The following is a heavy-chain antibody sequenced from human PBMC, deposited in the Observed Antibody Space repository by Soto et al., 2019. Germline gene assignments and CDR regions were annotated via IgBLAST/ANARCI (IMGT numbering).Heavy chain of an antibody. D-gene: IGHD3-22*01. CDR1: GFTFSSYA. J-gene: IGHJ4*02. V-gene: IGHV3-23*01. CDR2: ISGSGGST. CDR3: AKCDSDYYDSSGYYPFCYFDY. Sequence: GGSLRLSCAASGFTFSSYAMSWVRQAPGKGLEWVSAISGSGGSTYYADSVKGRFTISRDNSKNTLYLQMNSLRAEDTAVYYCAKCDSDYYDSSGYYPFCYFDYWGQGTLVTVSS.